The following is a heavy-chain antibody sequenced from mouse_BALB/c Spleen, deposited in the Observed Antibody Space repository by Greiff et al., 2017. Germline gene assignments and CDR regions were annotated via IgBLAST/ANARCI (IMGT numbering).Heavy chain of an antibody. D-gene: IGHD2-14*01. CDR3: ARNRYDFDY. V-gene: IGHV1-80*01. CDR2: IYPGDGDT. CDR1: GYAFSSYW. J-gene: IGHJ2*01. Sequence: VMLVESGAELVRPGSSVKISCKASGYAFSSYWMNWVKPRPGQGLEWIGQIYPGDGDTNYNGKFKGKATLTADKSSSTAYMQLSSLTSEDSAVYFCARNRYDFDYWGQGTTLTVSS.